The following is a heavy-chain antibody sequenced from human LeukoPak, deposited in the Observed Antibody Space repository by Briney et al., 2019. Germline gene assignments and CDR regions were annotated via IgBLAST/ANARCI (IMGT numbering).Heavy chain of an antibody. J-gene: IGHJ6*02. D-gene: IGHD4-17*01. V-gene: IGHV4-31*03. CDR2: IYYSEST. Sequence: SETLSLTCTASGGSINSGDYFWSWIRQHPGKGLEWIGYIYYSESTHYNPSLKTRITISVDTSKNEFSLKLSSVTAADTAVYYCARVHHERLRLDVWGQGTTVTVSS. CDR1: GGSINSGDYF. CDR3: ARVHHERLRLDV.